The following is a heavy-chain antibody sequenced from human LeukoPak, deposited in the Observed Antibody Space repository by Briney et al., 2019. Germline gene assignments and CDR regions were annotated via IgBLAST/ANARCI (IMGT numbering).Heavy chain of an antibody. J-gene: IGHJ4*02. Sequence: SQTLSLTCTVSGGSTNSGDYFWSWIRQPPGKGLEYIGYIYYSGTTYYNPSLKSRITMSVDMSANQFSLRLTSVSAADTAVYYCTRAYWIGFHFDSWGQGILVSVSS. CDR3: TRAYWIGFHFDS. V-gene: IGHV4-30-4*01. D-gene: IGHD3-3*01. CDR2: IYYSGTT. CDR1: GGSTNSGDYF.